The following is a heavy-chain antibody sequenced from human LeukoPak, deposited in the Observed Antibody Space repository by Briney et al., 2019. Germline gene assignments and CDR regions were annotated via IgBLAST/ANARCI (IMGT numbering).Heavy chain of an antibody. J-gene: IGHJ4*02. CDR1: GYSFTTYW. D-gene: IGHD1-26*01. V-gene: IGHV5-51*01. CDR3: ARAVGLYYFDY. CDR2: IYPRDSDT. Sequence: GESPKISCKGSGYSFTTYWIGWVRQMPGKGLEWMGIIYPRDSDTRYSPSFQGQVTISDDTSISTAYLQWSSLKASDTAMYYCARAVGLYYFDYWGQGTLVTVSS.